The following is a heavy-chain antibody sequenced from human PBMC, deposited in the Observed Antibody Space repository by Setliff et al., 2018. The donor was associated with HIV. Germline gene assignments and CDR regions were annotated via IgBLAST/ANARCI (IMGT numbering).Heavy chain of an antibody. CDR1: GDSLIGHW. V-gene: IGHV4-59*11. D-gene: IGHD2-2*01. J-gene: IGHJ3*01. CDR3: ARHNCGTTACYGVVV. CDR2: IHYSGTT. Sequence: SETLSLTCSVSGDSLIGHWWWSWIRQPPGKGLEWTGNIHYSGTTHYNPSLRSRFTISVDTSKNQVSPKLGSVTAADTAVYYCARHNCGTTACYGVVVWGPGTMVTVSS.